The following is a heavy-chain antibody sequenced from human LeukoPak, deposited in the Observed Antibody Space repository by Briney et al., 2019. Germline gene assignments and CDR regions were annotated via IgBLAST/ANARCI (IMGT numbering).Heavy chain of an antibody. V-gene: IGHV1-24*01. CDR2: FDPEDGET. CDR3: ATGIDSNYGAYFDWFDP. CDR1: GYTLTELS. D-gene: IGHD4-11*01. J-gene: IGHJ5*02. Sequence: ASVKVSXKVSGYTLTELSMHWVRQAPGKGLEWMGGFDPEDGETIYAQKFQGRVTMTEDTSTDTAYMELSSMRSEDTAVYYCATGIDSNYGAYFDWFDPWGQGTLVTVSS.